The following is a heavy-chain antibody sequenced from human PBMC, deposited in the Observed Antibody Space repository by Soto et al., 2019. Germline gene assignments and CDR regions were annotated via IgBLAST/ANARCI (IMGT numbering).Heavy chain of an antibody. D-gene: IGHD3-9*01. CDR1: RVSISRYA. CDR3: AKDVYFDTYYFDH. V-gene: IGHV3-30*04. Sequence: PGGSLRLTCAASRVSISRYALHWLCQATGKGLEWVSVISYDGRQKHYVDSVKGRFTISRDEPDNTLSLKMISLRLEDTAVYYCAKDVYFDTYYFDHWGQGT. J-gene: IGHJ4*02. CDR2: ISYDGRQK.